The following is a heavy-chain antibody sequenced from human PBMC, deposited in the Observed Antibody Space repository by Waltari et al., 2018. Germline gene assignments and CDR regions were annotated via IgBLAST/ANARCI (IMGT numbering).Heavy chain of an antibody. Sequence: QVPLEQSGAEVREPGASVKGACTGSGPMFTPDIHWVRLAPGQGLEWVGWIDLNSGGTDTAQKFRGRVTFTRETSAKTSHLELTSLTSGDTALYYCAAQRYSCTGPKCFTDEVWGHGTLVTVSS. V-gene: IGHV1-2*02. CDR2: IDLNSGGT. CDR1: GPMFTPD. J-gene: IGHJ4*01. CDR3: AAQRYSCTGPKCFTDEV. D-gene: IGHD2-8*02.